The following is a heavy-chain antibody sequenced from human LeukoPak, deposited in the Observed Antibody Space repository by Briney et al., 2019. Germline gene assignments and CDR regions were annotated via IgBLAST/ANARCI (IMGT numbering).Heavy chain of an antibody. V-gene: IGHV4-34*01. J-gene: IGHJ4*02. CDR3: ARGYGSGAD. CDR2: INHSGST. Sequence: SETLSLTCAVYGGSFSGYYWSWIRQPLGKGLEWIGEINHSGSTNYNPSLKSRVTISVDTSKNQFSLKLSSVTAADTAVYYCARGYGSGADWGQGTLVTVSS. CDR1: GGSFSGYY. D-gene: IGHD3-10*01.